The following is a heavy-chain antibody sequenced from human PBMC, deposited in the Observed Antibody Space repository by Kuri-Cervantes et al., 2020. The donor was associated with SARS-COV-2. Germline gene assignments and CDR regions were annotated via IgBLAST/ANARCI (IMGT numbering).Heavy chain of an antibody. CDR2: IYYSGST. D-gene: IGHD5-24*01. V-gene: IGHV4-59*01. CDR1: GGSFSGYY. Sequence: SQTLSLTCAVYGGSFSGYYWSWIRQPPGKGLEWIGYIYYSGSTNYNPSLKSRVTISVDTSKNQFSLKLSSVTAADTAVYYCARVEMATMKDAFDIWGQGTMVTVSS. CDR3: ARVEMATMKDAFDI. J-gene: IGHJ3*02.